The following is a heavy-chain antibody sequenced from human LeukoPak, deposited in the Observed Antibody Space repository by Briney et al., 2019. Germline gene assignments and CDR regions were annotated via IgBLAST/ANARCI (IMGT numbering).Heavy chain of an antibody. Sequence: GGSLRLSCAASGFTFSSYSMNWVRQAPGKELEWVSYITSSSNTIYYADSAKGRFTISRDNAKNSLYLQMNSLRDEDTAVYYCASGDHYDYWGQGTLVTVSS. CDR1: GFTFSSYS. J-gene: IGHJ4*02. D-gene: IGHD1-26*01. V-gene: IGHV3-48*02. CDR3: ASGDHYDY. CDR2: ITSSSNTI.